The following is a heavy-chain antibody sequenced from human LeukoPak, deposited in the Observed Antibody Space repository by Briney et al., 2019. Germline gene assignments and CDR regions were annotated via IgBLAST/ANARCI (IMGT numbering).Heavy chain of an antibody. CDR1: GFTFSSYA. Sequence: GGSLRLSCAASGFTFSSYAMRWVRQAPGKGLEWVSAISGSGGSTYYADPVKGRFTISRDNSKNTLYLQMNSLRAEDTAVYYCAKVQGSSGYYFDYWGQGTLVTVSS. CDR2: ISGSGGST. V-gene: IGHV3-23*01. J-gene: IGHJ4*02. D-gene: IGHD3-22*01. CDR3: AKVQGSSGYYFDY.